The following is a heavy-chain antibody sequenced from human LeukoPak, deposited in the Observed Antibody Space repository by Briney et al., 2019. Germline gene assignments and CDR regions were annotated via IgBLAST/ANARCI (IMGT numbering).Heavy chain of an antibody. CDR2: ISYDGSNK. D-gene: IGHD3-9*01. V-gene: IGHV3-30*04. Sequence: GGSLRLSCAASGFTFSSYAMHWVRQAPGKGLEWVAVISYDGSNKYCADSVKGRFTISRDNSKNTLYLQMNSLRAEDTAVYYCAREKYSDILTGPLDYWGQGTLVTVSS. CDR3: AREKYSDILTGPLDY. CDR1: GFTFSSYA. J-gene: IGHJ4*02.